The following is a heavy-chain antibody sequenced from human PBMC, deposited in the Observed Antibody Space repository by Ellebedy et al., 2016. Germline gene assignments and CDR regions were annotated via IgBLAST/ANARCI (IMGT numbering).Heavy chain of an antibody. CDR3: RQGHYANY. D-gene: IGHD4-17*01. CDR1: GFTFRNFF. V-gene: IGHV3-23*01. Sequence: GGSLRLXXVASGFTFRNFFMSWVRQAPGKGLEWVSTMRGDGAKTHLADSVKGRFTMSRDIPKNTVYLQMNRLRAEDTAVYYCRQGHYANYWGQGALVTVSS. CDR2: MRGDGAKT. J-gene: IGHJ4*02.